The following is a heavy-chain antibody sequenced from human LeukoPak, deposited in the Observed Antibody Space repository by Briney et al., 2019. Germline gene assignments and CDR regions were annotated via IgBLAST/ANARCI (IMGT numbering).Heavy chain of an antibody. V-gene: IGHV4-59*11. CDR1: GDSITNHY. CDR2: IYYNGII. J-gene: IGHJ4*02. D-gene: IGHD3-10*01. CDR3: AGSGGLANTGAVFDY. Sequence: SETLSLTCIVSGDSITNHYWSLIRRPPGKGLEWIGYIYYNGIINYNPSLKSRVTISVDTSRNQFSMKLDSVTAADTAVYYCAGSGGLANTGAVFDYWGQGTLVTVSS.